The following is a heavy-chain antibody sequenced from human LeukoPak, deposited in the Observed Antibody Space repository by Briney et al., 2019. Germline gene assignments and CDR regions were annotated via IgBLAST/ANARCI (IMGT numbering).Heavy chain of an antibody. CDR1: EYTFTRYY. CDR3: VRDRGGYCSRANCRAGWFDP. D-gene: IGHD2-2*01. J-gene: IGHJ5*02. V-gene: IGHV1-2*06. Sequence: GASVKVSCKASEYTFTRYYMHWVRQAPGQGLEWMGRIHPNSGGTDYAQKFQGRVTMTRDTSISTAYMELSRLRSDDTAVYYCVRDRGGYCSRANCRAGWFDPWGQRTLVTVSS. CDR2: IHPNSGGT.